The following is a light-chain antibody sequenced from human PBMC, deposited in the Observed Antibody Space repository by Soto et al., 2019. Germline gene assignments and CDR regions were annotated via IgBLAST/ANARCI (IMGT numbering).Light chain of an antibody. CDR2: GAS. V-gene: IGKV3-15*01. Sequence: EIVMTQSPVTLSVSLGESATLSCRASQSVNSNLAWYQQKPGQPPRLLIYGASTRATGTPARFSGSGFGTEFTLTISSLQSEDFAVHYCQQVNSWPPLTFGGGTKVEIK. CDR1: QSVNSN. J-gene: IGKJ4*01. CDR3: QQVNSWPPLT.